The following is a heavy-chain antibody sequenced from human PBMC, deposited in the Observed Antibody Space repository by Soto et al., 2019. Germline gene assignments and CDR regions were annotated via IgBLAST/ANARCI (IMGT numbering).Heavy chain of an antibody. J-gene: IGHJ4*02. Sequence: GGSLRLSCAASGFNFIRYGMHWVRQAPGKGLEWIAGMSSDGSYTPYADSMKGRFTISRDNPKNTLFLQMHSLRAEDTAVYFCARDADTSNHFYFFDSRGQGNLVTVSS. V-gene: IGHV3-33*05. CDR2: MSSDGSYT. D-gene: IGHD2-2*01. CDR1: GFNFIRYG. CDR3: ARDADTSNHFYFFDS.